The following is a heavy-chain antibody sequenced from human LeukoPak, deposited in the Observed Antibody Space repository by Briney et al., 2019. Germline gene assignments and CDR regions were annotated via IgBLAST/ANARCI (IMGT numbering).Heavy chain of an antibody. CDR3: ARGRGRQATDAFDI. J-gene: IGHJ3*02. CDR2: IYPGDSDI. CDR1: GYSFTNYW. V-gene: IGHV5-51*01. D-gene: IGHD3-16*01. Sequence: GESLRISCKGSGYSFTNYWIGWVRQMPGKGLEWMGIIYPGDSDIRYSPSFQGQVTISADKSISTAYLQCSSLKASDTAMYYCARGRGRQATDAFDIWGQGTMVTVSS.